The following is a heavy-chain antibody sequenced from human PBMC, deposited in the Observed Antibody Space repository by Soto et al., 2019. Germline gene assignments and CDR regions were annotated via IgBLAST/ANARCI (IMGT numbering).Heavy chain of an antibody. Sequence: GGSLRLSCAASGFTFSSYAMHWVRQAPGKGLEWVAVISYDGSNKYYADSVKGRFTISRDNSKNTLYLQMNSLRAEDTAVYYCARDPPTVPTGEYYYYYGMDVWGQGTTVTVSS. CDR2: ISYDGSNK. CDR3: ARDPPTVPTGEYYYYYGMDV. V-gene: IGHV3-30-3*01. J-gene: IGHJ6*02. D-gene: IGHD4-4*01. CDR1: GFTFSSYA.